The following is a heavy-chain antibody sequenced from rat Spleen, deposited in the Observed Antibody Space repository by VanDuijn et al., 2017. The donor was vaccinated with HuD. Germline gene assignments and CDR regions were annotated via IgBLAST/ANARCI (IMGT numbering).Heavy chain of an antibody. CDR3: AKRGCYYFDY. Sequence: EVQLVESGGGLVQPGRSLKISCVASGFTFNKFWMTWIRQVPGKGLEWVASITNAAGSTYYLDSVKGRFTISRDNVKSTLYLQMDSLRSEDTATYYCAKRGCYYFDYWGQGVMVTVSA. J-gene: IGHJ2*01. CDR2: ITNAAGST. CDR1: GFTFNKFW. V-gene: IGHV5-31*01.